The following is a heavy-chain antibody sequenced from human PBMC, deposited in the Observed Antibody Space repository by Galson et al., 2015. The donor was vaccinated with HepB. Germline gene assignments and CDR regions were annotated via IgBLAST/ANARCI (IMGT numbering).Heavy chain of an antibody. CDR1: GGTFSSYA. J-gene: IGHJ3*02. V-gene: IGHV1-69*04. D-gene: IGHD6-13*01. CDR2: IIPILGIA. Sequence: SCKASGGTFSSYAISWVRQAPGQGLERMGRIIPILGIANYAQKFQGRVTITADKSTSTAYMELSSLRSEDTAVYYCARSLHGVAAARDAFDIWGQGTMVTVSS. CDR3: ARSLHGVAAARDAFDI.